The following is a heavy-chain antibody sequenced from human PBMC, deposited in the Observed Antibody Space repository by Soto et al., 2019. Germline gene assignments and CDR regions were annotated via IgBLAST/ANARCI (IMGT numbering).Heavy chain of an antibody. V-gene: IGHV3-7*01. CDR1: GFTFTSYW. Sequence: VGSLRLSCAPPGFTFTSYWMSCVRQDPGKWLEWVATIKQEGSEKYYVDSVKGRFTISRDNAKNSLYLQMTSLRADDTAMYYCARDGGGHRDFGWLVCRGDYYGRDGWGQGTTGSVCS. CDR2: IKQEGSEK. D-gene: IGHD3-9*01. CDR3: ARDGGGHRDFGWLVCRGDYYGRDG. J-gene: IGHJ6*02.